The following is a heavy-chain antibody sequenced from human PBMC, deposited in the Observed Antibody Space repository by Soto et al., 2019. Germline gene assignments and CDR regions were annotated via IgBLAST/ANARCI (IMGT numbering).Heavy chain of an antibody. Sequence: EVQLVESGGGLVQPGGSLRLSCEASGFTFSSYWMSWVRQAPGKGLEWVANIKQDGSQKYYVDSVKGRFTISRDNAKNSLYLQMNSLRAEDTAVYYCARDLVAEGCSDPWGQGTLVTVSS. V-gene: IGHV3-7*01. D-gene: IGHD2-15*01. CDR2: IKQDGSQK. J-gene: IGHJ5*02. CDR3: ARDLVAEGCSDP. CDR1: GFTFSSYW.